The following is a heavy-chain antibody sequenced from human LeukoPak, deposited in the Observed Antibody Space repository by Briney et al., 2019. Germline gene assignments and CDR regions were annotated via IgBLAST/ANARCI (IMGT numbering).Heavy chain of an antibody. V-gene: IGHV3-30*02. D-gene: IGHD6-13*01. Sequence: SGGSLRLSCAASGFTFSSYGMHWVRQAPGKGLEWVAFIRYDGSNKYYADSVKGRFTISRDNSKNTLYLQMNSLRAEDTAVYYCAKYSSSWYYYYYMDVWGKGTTVTISS. CDR2: IRYDGSNK. CDR3: AKYSSSWYYYYYMDV. J-gene: IGHJ6*03. CDR1: GFTFSSYG.